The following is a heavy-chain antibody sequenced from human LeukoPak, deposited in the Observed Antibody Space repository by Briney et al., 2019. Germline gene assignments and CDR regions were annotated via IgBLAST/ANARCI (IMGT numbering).Heavy chain of an antibody. J-gene: IGHJ3*02. CDR1: GGSISSYY. CDR2: IYYSGST. CDR3: PRYGYYYGSGSYGVMTFDI. Sequence: SETLSLTCTVSGGSISSYYWSWIRQPPGKGLEWIGYIYYSGSTNYNPSLKSRVTISVDTCKNQFSLKLSSVTAADTAVYYCPRYGYYYGSGSYGVMTFDIWGQGTMVTVSS. V-gene: IGHV4-59*01. D-gene: IGHD3-10*01.